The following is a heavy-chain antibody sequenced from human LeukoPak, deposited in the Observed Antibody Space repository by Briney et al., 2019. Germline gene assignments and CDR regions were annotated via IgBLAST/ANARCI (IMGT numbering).Heavy chain of an antibody. CDR2: IYSGGST. J-gene: IGHJ4*02. Sequence: GGSLRLSCAASGFTVSSNYMSWVRQAPGKGLEWVSVIYSGGSTYYADSVKGRFTISRDNSKSTLYLQMSSLRPEDTAVYYCVRYTESSYPDWGQGTLVTVSS. V-gene: IGHV3-53*05. CDR3: VRYTESSYPD. D-gene: IGHD2-2*02. CDR1: GFTVSSNY.